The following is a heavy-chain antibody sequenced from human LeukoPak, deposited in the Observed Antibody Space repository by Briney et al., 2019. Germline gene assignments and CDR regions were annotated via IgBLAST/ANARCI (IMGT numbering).Heavy chain of an antibody. Sequence: PGGSLRLSCAASGFTFSSYAMSWVRQAPGKGLEWVSAISGSGGSTYYADSVKGRFTISRDNSKNTLYLQMNSLRAEDTAVYYCARALNYYDSSGYRYWGQGTLVTVSS. CDR3: ARALNYYDSSGYRY. CDR1: GFTFSSYA. CDR2: ISGSGGST. V-gene: IGHV3-23*01. J-gene: IGHJ4*02. D-gene: IGHD3-22*01.